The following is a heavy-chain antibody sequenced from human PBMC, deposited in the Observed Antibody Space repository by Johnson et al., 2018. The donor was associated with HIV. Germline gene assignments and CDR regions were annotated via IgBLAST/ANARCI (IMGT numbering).Heavy chain of an antibody. CDR2: INWNGAKT. CDR3: AREDGSGWSTRGDDAFDI. V-gene: IGHV3-20*04. Sequence: EQLVESGGSVVRPGGSLRLSCATSGFTFNDYGMSWVRQVPGKGLEWVSDINWNGAKTAYVDSVKGRFTISRDNSKNTLYLQMNSLRAEDTAVYYCAREDGSGWSTRGDDAFDIWGQGTMVTVSS. CDR1: GFTFNDYG. D-gene: IGHD6-19*01. J-gene: IGHJ3*02.